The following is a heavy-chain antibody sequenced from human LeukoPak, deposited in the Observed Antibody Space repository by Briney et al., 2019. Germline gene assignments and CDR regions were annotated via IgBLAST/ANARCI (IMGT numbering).Heavy chain of an antibody. J-gene: IGHJ5*02. CDR3: ARLNSPGWFDP. CDR1: GGSIGSRSYY. CDR2: VYYSGSS. Sequence: SETLSLTCTVSGGSIGSRSYYWGWIRQPPGKGLEWIATVYYSGSSYYNPSLKSRLTISVDTSKNQFSLKLSSVTAADTAVYYCARLNSPGWFDPWGQGTLVTVSS. V-gene: IGHV4-39*01.